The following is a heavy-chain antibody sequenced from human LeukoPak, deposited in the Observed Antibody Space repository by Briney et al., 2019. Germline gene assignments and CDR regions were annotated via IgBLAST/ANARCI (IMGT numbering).Heavy chain of an antibody. CDR3: ARVPMFYYYYYMDV. CDR2: INHSGST. Sequence: PSETLSLTCAVYGGSFSGYYWSWIRQPPGKGREWIGEINHSGSTNYNPSPKSRVTISVDTSKNQFSLKLSSVTAADTAVYYCARVPMFYYYYYMDVWGKGTTVTVSS. V-gene: IGHV4-34*01. D-gene: IGHD3-10*02. CDR1: GGSFSGYY. J-gene: IGHJ6*03.